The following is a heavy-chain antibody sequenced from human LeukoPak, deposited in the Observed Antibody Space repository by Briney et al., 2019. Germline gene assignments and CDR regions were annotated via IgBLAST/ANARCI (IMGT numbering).Heavy chain of an antibody. CDR3: ARAAGNPPSTQQWPTSVDY. D-gene: IGHD5-18*01. CDR2: IKQDGSTK. CDR1: GVTFSSSW. Sequence: AGSLRLTCVASGVTFSSSWRSWVRQAPGKGLEWVANIKQDGSTKYCVDTVKGRFTISRDNAKTSLYMKMNSMRAEDTAVYYWARAAGNPPSTQQWPTSVDYWGKGTLVTVSS. J-gene: IGHJ4*02. V-gene: IGHV3-7*05.